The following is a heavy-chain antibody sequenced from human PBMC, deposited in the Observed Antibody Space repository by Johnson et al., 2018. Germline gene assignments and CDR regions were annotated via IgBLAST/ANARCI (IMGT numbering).Heavy chain of an antibody. CDR3: AKRWLGYIQH. CDR1: GFTFSSYA. D-gene: IGHD2-15*01. V-gene: IGHV3-30-3*01. CDR2: ISYDGSNK. Sequence: QVQLVQSGGGVVQXGRSLRLSCAASGFTFSSYAMHWVRQAPGKGLEWVAVISYDGSNKYYADSVKGRFTISRDNSKNTLYLQMNSLRAEDTAVYYCAKRWLGYIQHWGQGTLVTVSS. J-gene: IGHJ1*01.